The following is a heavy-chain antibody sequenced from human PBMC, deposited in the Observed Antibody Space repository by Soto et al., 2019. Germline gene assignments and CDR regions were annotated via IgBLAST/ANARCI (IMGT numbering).Heavy chain of an antibody. Sequence: QVQLQESGPGLVKPSETLSLTCNVSGGSISGYYWNWIRQSPGKGLEWIGHIHYSGSTDYNPSLKSRVIISLDTSKKQFSLKLDSMTAADTAVYYCVRHNGLGAYDWLDPWGQGTLVTVSS. J-gene: IGHJ5*02. CDR2: IHYSGST. CDR3: VRHNGLGAYDWLDP. CDR1: GGSISGYY. D-gene: IGHD1-26*01. V-gene: IGHV4-59*08.